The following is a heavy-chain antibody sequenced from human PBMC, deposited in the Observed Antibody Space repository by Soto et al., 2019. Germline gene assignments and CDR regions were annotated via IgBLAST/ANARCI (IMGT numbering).Heavy chain of an antibody. CDR3: ARCTTTSCYFQH. J-gene: IGHJ1*01. CDR2: MDPNSGYT. D-gene: IGHD2-2*01. Sequence: ASVKVSCKASVYTFTTNDINWVRQATGQGLEWMGWMDPNSGYTDYAQKFQGRVTMTRNTSISTAYMELSSLRSEDTAVYYCARCTTTSCYFQHWGQGTLVTVSS. V-gene: IGHV1-8*01. CDR1: VYTFTTND.